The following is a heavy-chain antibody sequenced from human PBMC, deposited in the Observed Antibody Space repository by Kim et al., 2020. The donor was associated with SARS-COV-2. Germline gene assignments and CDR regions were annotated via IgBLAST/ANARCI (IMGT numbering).Heavy chain of an antibody. D-gene: IGHD6-6*01. CDR3: ARDMYSSSSV. J-gene: IGHJ4*02. Sequence: SPNYHPALRSRVTISVDTSKNQFSLKLSSVTAADTAVYYCARDMYSSSSVWGQGTLVTVSS. V-gene: IGHV4-59*01. CDR2: SP.